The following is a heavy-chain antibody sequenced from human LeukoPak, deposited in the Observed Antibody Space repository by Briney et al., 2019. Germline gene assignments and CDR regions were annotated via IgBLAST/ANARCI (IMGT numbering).Heavy chain of an antibody. CDR1: GFTFRSYG. Sequence: PGRSLRLSCAASGFTFRSYGMHWVRQAPGKGLEWVAIMSSDGSNTYYADSVKGRFIISRDNSKNTLDLQMNSLRAEDTAVYYCARVQGQWLVHPYFDYWGQGTLVTVSS. CDR3: ARVQGQWLVHPYFDY. V-gene: IGHV3-30*03. D-gene: IGHD6-19*01. CDR2: MSSDGSNT. J-gene: IGHJ4*02.